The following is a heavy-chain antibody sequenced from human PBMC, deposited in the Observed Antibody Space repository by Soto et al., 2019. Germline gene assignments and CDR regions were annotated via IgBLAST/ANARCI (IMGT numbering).Heavy chain of an antibody. CDR3: ARDYDSSGSSGGYFDY. CDR1: GGSISIGGYY. D-gene: IGHD3-22*01. J-gene: IGHJ4*02. Sequence: SETLSLTCTVSGGSISIGGYYWSFIRQHPGKGLEWIGYIYYSGSTYYNPSLKSRVTISVDTSKNQFSLKLSSVTAADTAVYYCARDYDSSGSSGGYFDYWGQGTLVTVSS. V-gene: IGHV4-31*03. CDR2: IYYSGST.